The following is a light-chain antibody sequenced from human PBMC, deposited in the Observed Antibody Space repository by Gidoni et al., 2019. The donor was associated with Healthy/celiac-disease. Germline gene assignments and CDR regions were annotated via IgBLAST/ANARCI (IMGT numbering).Light chain of an antibody. CDR3: QQRSNWPLLT. J-gene: IGKJ4*01. CDR1: QSVSSY. Sequence: EIVLTQSPATLSLSPGERATLSCRARQSVSSYVAWYQQKPGQAPRLLIYDASNRATGIPARFSGSGSGTDFTLTISSLEPEDFAVYYCQQRSNWPLLTFGGGTKVEIK. CDR2: DAS. V-gene: IGKV3-11*01.